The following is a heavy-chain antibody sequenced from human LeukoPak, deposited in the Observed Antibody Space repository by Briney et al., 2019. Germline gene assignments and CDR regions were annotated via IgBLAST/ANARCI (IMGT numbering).Heavy chain of an antibody. Sequence: GGSLRLSCAASGFTFSSYAMHWVRQAPGKGLEWVAVISYDGSNKYYADSVKGRFTISRDNSKNTLYLQMNSLRAEDTAVYYCARDRASSWYTGDAFDIWGQGTMVTVSS. CDR1: GFTFSSYA. J-gene: IGHJ3*02. D-gene: IGHD6-13*01. CDR3: ARDRASSWYTGDAFDI. V-gene: IGHV3-30-3*01. CDR2: ISYDGSNK.